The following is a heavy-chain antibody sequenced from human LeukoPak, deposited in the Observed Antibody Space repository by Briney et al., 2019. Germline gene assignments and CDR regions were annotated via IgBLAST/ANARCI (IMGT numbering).Heavy chain of an antibody. CDR2: ISYDGSNK. CDR3: AKDYSSGWLRYYFDY. J-gene: IGHJ4*02. D-gene: IGHD6-19*01. Sequence: GRSLRLSCAASGFTFSSYGMHWVRQAPGKGLEWVAVISYDGSNKYYADSVKGRFTISRDNSKNTLYLQMNSLIAEDTAVYYCAKDYSSGWLRYYFDYWGQGTLVTVSS. V-gene: IGHV3-30*18. CDR1: GFTFSSYG.